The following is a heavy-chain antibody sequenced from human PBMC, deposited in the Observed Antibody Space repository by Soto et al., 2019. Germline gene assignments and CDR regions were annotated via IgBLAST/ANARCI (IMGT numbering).Heavy chain of an antibody. Sequence: PSETLSLTCTISGGSISSYYWSWIRQPPGKGLEWIGYIYYSGSTNYNPSLKSRVTISIDTSKNQFSLKLSSVTAADTAVYYCARFRLGQLSFFDYWGQGTLVTVSS. CDR3: ARFRLGQLSFFDY. D-gene: IGHD1-1*01. CDR1: GGSISSYY. CDR2: IYYSGST. J-gene: IGHJ4*02. V-gene: IGHV4-59*01.